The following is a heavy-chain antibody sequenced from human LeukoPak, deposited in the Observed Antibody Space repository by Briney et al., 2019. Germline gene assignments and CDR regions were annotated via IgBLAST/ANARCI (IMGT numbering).Heavy chain of an antibody. D-gene: IGHD3-3*01. CDR1: GFTFSSYG. V-gene: IGHV3-48*01. Sequence: GGSLRLSCAASGFTFSSYGMLWVRQTPGKGLEWVSYISRSSSTIYYAGSVKGRFTISRDNAKNSLYLQMNSLRAEDTAVHYCARVWIFEDVWGKGTTVTVSS. J-gene: IGHJ6*04. CDR3: ARVWIFEDV. CDR2: ISRSSSTI.